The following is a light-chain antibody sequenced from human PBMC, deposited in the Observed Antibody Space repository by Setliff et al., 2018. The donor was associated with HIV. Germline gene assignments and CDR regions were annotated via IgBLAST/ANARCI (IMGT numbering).Light chain of an antibody. V-gene: IGLV2-14*01. CDR2: GVN. CDR3: TSYTRDNTITRV. Sequence: VLTQPASVSGSPGQSITISCTGTSSDVGGYNSVSWYQHYPGKAPKVMIYGVNNRPSGVSNRFSGSKSGSTASLTISGLQAEDEADYFCTSYTRDNTITRVFGTGTKVTV. J-gene: IGLJ1*01. CDR1: SSDVGGYNS.